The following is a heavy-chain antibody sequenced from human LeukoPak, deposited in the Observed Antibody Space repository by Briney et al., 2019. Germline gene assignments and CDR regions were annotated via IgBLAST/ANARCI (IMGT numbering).Heavy chain of an antibody. J-gene: IGHJ6*02. Sequence: GGSLRLSCAASGFTFSSYSMNWVRQAPGKGLEWVSSISSSSSYIYYADSVKGRFTISRDNAKNSLYLQMNSLRAEDTAVYYCARSQGLYYYYGMDVWGQGTTVTVSS. V-gene: IGHV3-21*01. CDR2: ISSSSSYI. CDR1: GFTFSSYS. CDR3: ARSQGLYYYYGMDV.